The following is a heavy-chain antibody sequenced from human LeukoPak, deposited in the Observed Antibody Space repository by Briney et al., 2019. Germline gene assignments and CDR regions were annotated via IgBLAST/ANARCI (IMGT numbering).Heavy chain of an antibody. J-gene: IGHJ6*03. Sequence: ASVKVSCKASGYTFTSYGISWVRQAPGQGLEWMGWISAYNGNTNYAQKLQGRVTMTTDTSTSTAYMELRSLRSDDTAVYYCARCPRPGYFDWLLDVGYMDVWGKGTTVTVSS. CDR2: ISAYNGNT. CDR3: ARCPRPGYFDWLLDVGYMDV. V-gene: IGHV1-18*01. D-gene: IGHD3-9*01. CDR1: GYTFTSYG.